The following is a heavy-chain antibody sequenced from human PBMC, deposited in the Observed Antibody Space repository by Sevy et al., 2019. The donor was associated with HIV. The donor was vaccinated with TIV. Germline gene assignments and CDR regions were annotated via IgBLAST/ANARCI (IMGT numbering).Heavy chain of an antibody. CDR1: GFNFASYD. V-gene: IGHV1-8*02. D-gene: IGHD6-19*01. CDR2: MNTNTGNT. J-gene: IGHJ6*02. CDR3: ARVSGWHLRYGMDV. Sequence: ASVKVSCKASGFNFASYDIYWVRQATGQGLEWMGWMNTNTGNTGFAQKFQGRVTMTRNTSITTAYMELSNLRSVDTAVYYCARVSGWHLRYGMDVWGQGTTVTVSS.